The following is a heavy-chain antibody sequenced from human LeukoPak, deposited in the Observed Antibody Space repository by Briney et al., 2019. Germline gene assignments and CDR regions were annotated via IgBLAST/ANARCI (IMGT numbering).Heavy chain of an antibody. CDR1: GYTFTGYY. CDR2: INPNSGGT. CDR3: ARERYDFWSGYQDDAFYI. J-gene: IGHJ3*02. V-gene: IGHV1-2*06. D-gene: IGHD3-3*01. Sequence: ASVKVSCKASGYTFTGYYMHWVRQAPGQGLEWMGRINPNSGGTNYAQKFQGRVTMTRDTSISTAYMELSRLRSDATAVYYCARERYDFWSGYQDDAFYIWGQGTMVTVSS.